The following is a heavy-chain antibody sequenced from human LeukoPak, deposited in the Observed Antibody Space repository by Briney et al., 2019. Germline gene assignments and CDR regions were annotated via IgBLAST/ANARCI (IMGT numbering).Heavy chain of an antibody. CDR1: GGSFSGYY. J-gene: IGHJ4*02. CDR2: VNHSGST. Sequence: PSETLSLTCAVYGGSFSGYYWSWIRQPPGKGLEWIGEVNHSGSTNYNPSLKSRVTISVDTSKNQFSLKLSSATAADTAVYYCARGRSPRAYYYDSSGYYYFDYWGQGTLVTVSS. D-gene: IGHD3-22*01. V-gene: IGHV4-34*01. CDR3: ARGRSPRAYYYDSSGYYYFDY.